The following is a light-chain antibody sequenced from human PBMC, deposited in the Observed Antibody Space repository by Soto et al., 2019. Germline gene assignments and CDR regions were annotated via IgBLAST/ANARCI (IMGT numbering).Light chain of an antibody. CDR1: QSVSSN. CDR2: GAS. CDR3: QQYKNWPLT. Sequence: EIVMTQSPATLSVSPGERATLSCRASQSVSSNLAWHQQKPGQAPRLLIYGASTRATGIPARFSGSGSGTEFTLTISSLQSEDFAVYYCQQYKNWPLTFGGGTKVDIK. V-gene: IGKV3D-15*01. J-gene: IGKJ4*01.